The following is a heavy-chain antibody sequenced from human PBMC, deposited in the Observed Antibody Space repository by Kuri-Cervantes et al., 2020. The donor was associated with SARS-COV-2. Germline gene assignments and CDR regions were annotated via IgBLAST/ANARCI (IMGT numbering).Heavy chain of an antibody. J-gene: IGHJ6*03. CDR1: GFLFSASA. Sequence: GESLKISCEVSGFLFSASAIHWVRQASGKGLEWVGRVRGKANNYATAYAASVKGRFTISRDDSKNMAYLQMNSLRAEDTALYYCARSDYDYYYYMDVWGKGTTVTVSS. CDR2: VRGKANNYAT. V-gene: IGHV3-73*01. CDR3: ARSDYDYYYYMDV.